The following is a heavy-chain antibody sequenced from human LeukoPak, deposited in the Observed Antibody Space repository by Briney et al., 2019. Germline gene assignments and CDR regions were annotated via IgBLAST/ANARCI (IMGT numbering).Heavy chain of an antibody. D-gene: IGHD3-22*01. V-gene: IGHV3-30-3*01. Sequence: GGSLRLSCAASGFTFTAYLIHWVRQAPGKGLEWVAVMSSDGNAMFYADSVKDRFTISRDNSKNTLYLQMNSLRAEDTAVYYCVRESEYYFDHSASFDYWGREPWSPSPQ. J-gene: IGHJ4*02. CDR1: GFTFTAYL. CDR2: MSSDGNAM. CDR3: VRESEYYFDHSASFDY.